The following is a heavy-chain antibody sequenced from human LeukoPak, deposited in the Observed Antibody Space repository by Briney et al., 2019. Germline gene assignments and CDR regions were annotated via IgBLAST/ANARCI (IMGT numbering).Heavy chain of an antibody. J-gene: IGHJ3*02. CDR3: ARGPRGAFDI. CDR1: GGSISSYY. D-gene: IGHD3-10*01. CDR2: IYYSGST. V-gene: IGHV4-59*01. Sequence: NTSETLSLTCTVSGGSISSYYWSWIRQPPGKGLEWIGYIYYSGSTNYNPSLKSRVTISVDTSKNQFSLKLSSVTAADTAVYYCARGPRGAFDIWGQGTMVTVSS.